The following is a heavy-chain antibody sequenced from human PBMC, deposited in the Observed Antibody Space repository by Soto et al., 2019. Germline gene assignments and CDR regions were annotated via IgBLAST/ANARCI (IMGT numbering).Heavy chain of an antibody. D-gene: IGHD3-22*01. CDR2: IYWDDDK. V-gene: IGHV2-5*02. J-gene: IGHJ5*02. CDR1: GFSLSTSGVG. Sequence: SGPTLVNPTQTLTLTCTFSGFSLSTSGVGVGWIRQPPGKALEWLALIYWDDDKRYSPSLKSRLTITKDTSKNQVVLTMTNMDPVDTATYYCAHLLEEYYYDSRGDWFDPWGQGTLVTV. CDR3: AHLLEEYYYDSRGDWFDP.